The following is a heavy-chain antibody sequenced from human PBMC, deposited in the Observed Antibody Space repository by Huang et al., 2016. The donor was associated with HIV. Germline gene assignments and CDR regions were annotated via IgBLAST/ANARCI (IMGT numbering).Heavy chain of an antibody. J-gene: IGHJ4*02. D-gene: IGHD6-19*01. V-gene: IGHV1-18*04. CDR3: ARATAYSSGWYSLVDY. CDR1: GYTFTSYG. Sequence: QVQLVQSGAEVKKPGASVKVSCKASGYTFTSYGISWLRQAPGQGLEWMEWISAYNGNQNYAQKLQGRVTMTTDTATSTAYMELRSLRSDDTAVYYCARATAYSSGWYSLVDYWGQGTLVTVSS. CDR2: ISAYNGNQ.